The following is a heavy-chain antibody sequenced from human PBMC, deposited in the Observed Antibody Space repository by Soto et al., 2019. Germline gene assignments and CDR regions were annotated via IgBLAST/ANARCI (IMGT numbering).Heavy chain of an antibody. V-gene: IGHV4-59*01. CDR3: GRDYGDYDNNRFDY. D-gene: IGHD4-17*01. CDR2: IYYSGST. J-gene: IGHJ4*02. CDR1: GGSISSYY. Sequence: SETLSLTCPVSGGSISSYYWSWIRQPPEKGLEWIGYIYYSGSTNYNPSLKSRVTISVDTSKNQFSLKLSSVTAAATAVYYCGRDYGDYDNNRFDYWGQGTLVTVSS.